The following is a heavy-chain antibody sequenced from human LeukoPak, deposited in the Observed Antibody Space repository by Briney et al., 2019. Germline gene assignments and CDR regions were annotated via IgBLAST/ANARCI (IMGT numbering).Heavy chain of an antibody. CDR2: IIPIFGTA. J-gene: IGHJ6*03. Sequence: GASVKVSCKASGGTFSSYAISWVRQAAGQGLEWMGGIIPIFGTANYVQKFQGRVTITADESTSTAYMELSSLRSEDTAVYYCASFRGYSYGLEYYYYMDVWGKGTTVTVSS. D-gene: IGHD5-18*01. CDR1: GGTFSSYA. V-gene: IGHV1-69*01. CDR3: ASFRGYSYGLEYYYYMDV.